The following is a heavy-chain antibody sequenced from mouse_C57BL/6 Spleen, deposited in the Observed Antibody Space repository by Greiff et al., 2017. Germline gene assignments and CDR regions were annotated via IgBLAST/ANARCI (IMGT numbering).Heavy chain of an antibody. CDR2: IGPGSGST. V-gene: IGHV1-77*01. CDR1: GYTFTDYY. CDR3: ATYDGYYDFDY. Sequence: QVQPQQSGAELVKPGASVKISCKASGYTFTDYYINWVKQRPGQGLEWIGKIGPGSGSTYYNEKFKGKATLTADKSSSTAYMQLSSLTSEDSAVYFCATYDGYYDFDYWGQGTTLTVSS. J-gene: IGHJ2*01. D-gene: IGHD2-3*01.